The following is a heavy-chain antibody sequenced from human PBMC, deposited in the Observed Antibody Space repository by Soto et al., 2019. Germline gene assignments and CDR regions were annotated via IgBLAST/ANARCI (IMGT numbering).Heavy chain of an antibody. CDR2: ISSSSSTI. CDR1: GFTFSSYS. J-gene: IGHJ3*02. Sequence: GGSLRLSCAASGFTFSSYSMNWVRQAPGKGLEWVSYISSSSSTIYYADSVKGRFTISRDNAKNSLYLQMNSLRAEDTAVYYCARDPPYDAFDIWGQGTMVTVSS. V-gene: IGHV3-48*01. CDR3: ARDPPYDAFDI.